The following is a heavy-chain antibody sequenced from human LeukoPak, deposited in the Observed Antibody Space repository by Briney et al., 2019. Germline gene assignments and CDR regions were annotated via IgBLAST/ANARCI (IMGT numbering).Heavy chain of an antibody. Sequence: GGSLRLSCAASGFTFSSNGMHWLRQAPGKGLEWVTFINHDGRDKSYADSVKGRFTISRDTSTNTLYLQMNSLRAEDTAVYYCARDTGSGSYLLGYWGQGTLVTVSS. CDR2: INHDGRDK. J-gene: IGHJ4*02. V-gene: IGHV3-30*02. CDR1: GFTFSSNG. D-gene: IGHD3-10*01. CDR3: ARDTGSGSYLLGY.